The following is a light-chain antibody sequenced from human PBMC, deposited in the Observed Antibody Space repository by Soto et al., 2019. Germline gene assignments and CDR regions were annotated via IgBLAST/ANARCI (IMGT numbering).Light chain of an antibody. V-gene: IGLV1-44*01. Sequence: QSVLTQPPSASGTPGQRVTISGSGASSNIGSNTVNWYQQFPGSAPKLLIYDNYQRPSGVPARFSGSKSGPSASLAISGLQSEDEADYYCAAWDDSLNRVLFGGGTKLTVL. CDR3: AAWDDSLNRVL. CDR1: SSNIGSNT. J-gene: IGLJ2*01. CDR2: DNY.